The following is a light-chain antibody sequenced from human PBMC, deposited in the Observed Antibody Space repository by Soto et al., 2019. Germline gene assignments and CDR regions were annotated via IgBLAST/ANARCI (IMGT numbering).Light chain of an antibody. CDR1: QSISSY. CDR3: QQSNSYWT. V-gene: IGKV1-5*01. J-gene: IGKJ1*01. CDR2: DAS. Sequence: DIQMTQSPFTLSASVGDRVTITCRASQSISSYLAWYQQKPGKAPKLLIYDASSLESGVPSRFSGSGSGTEFTLTISSLQPDDFSTYYCQQSNSYWTFGQGTKVEIK.